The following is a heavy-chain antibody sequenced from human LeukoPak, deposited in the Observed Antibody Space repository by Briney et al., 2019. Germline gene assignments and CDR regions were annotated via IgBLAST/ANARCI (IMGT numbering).Heavy chain of an antibody. CDR1: GFTFGDYA. D-gene: IGHD2-15*01. CDR2: IRSKAYGGTT. V-gene: IGHV3-49*03. J-gene: IGHJ4*02. Sequence: GGSLRLSCTASGFTFGDYAMSWFRQAPGKGLEWVGFIRSKAYGGTTEYAASVKGRFTISRDDSKSIAYLQMNSLKTEDTAMYYCTRASWLLGYFDYWGQGTLVTVSS. CDR3: TRASWLLGYFDY.